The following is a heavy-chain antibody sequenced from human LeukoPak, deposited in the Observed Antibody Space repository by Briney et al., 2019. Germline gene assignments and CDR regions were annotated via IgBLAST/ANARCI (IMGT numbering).Heavy chain of an antibody. CDR2: ISSSGSTI. V-gene: IGHV3-48*03. Sequence: GGSLRLSCAASGFTFSSYEMNWVRQAPGKGLEWVSYISSSGSTIYYADSVKGRFTISRDNAKNSLYLQMNSPRAEDTAVYYCARDERSSSSWYGGYYYYMDVWGKGTTVTVSS. J-gene: IGHJ6*03. D-gene: IGHD6-13*01. CDR1: GFTFSSYE. CDR3: ARDERSSSSWYGGYYYYMDV.